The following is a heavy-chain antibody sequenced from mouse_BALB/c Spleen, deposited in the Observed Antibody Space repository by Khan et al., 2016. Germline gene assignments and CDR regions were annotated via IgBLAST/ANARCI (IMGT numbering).Heavy chain of an antibody. J-gene: IGHJ2*01. Sequence: QVQLQQSGAELMKPGASVKISCKATGYTFSSYWIEWVKQRPGHGLEWIGEILPGSGSTNYNEKFKGKATFTADTSSNTAYMQLSSLTSEDSAVYYCARGSTTATFDYWGQGTTLTVSS. D-gene: IGHD1-2*01. CDR3: ARGSTTATFDY. CDR1: GYTFSSYW. V-gene: IGHV1-9*01. CDR2: ILPGSGST.